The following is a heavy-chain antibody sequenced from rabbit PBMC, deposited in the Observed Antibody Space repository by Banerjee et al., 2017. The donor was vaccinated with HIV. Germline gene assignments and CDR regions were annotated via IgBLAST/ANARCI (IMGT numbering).Heavy chain of an antibody. J-gene: IGHJ4*01. CDR1: GFSYSGGSD. V-gene: IGHV1S40*01. Sequence: QSLEESGGDLVKPGASLTLTCKASGFSYSGGSDLGWVRQAPGKGLEWIACIYTGHGNTYYASWAKGRFTISKTSSTTVTLQMTSLTAADTATYFCARGGADYVGAVYYYYFNLWGQGTLVTVS. D-gene: IGHD4-2*01. CDR3: ARGGADYVGAVYYYYFNL. CDR2: IYTGHGNT.